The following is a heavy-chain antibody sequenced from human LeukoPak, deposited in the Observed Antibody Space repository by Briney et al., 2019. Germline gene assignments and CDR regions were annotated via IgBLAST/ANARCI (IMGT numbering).Heavy chain of an antibody. Sequence: SETLSLTCTVSGASLRGDLYSCTWIRQPPGRGLEWTGNIHHSGSTNYNPSLKSRITISLDTSKNQFSLRLTSVTPADTAMYYCGRHANGDSSAAFDLWGQGTMVFVSS. CDR1: GASLRGDLYS. CDR3: GRHANGDSSAAFDL. V-gene: IGHV4-61*01. D-gene: IGHD2-8*01. CDR2: IHHSGST. J-gene: IGHJ3*01.